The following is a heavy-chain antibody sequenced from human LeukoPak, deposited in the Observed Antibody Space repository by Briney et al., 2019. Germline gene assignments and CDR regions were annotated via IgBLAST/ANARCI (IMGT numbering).Heavy chain of an antibody. CDR3: AKDRTSDIVVVPAAIVGTYMDV. CDR1: GFTFNSYS. D-gene: IGHD2-2*01. V-gene: IGHV3-30-3*01. J-gene: IGHJ6*03. Sequence: PGGSLRLSCAASGFTFNSYSMHWVRQAPGKGLEWVTAISDDETYKFYADSVKGRFTISRDNSKNTLYLQMNSLRAEDTAVYYCAKDRTSDIVVVPAAIVGTYMDVWGKGTTVTISS. CDR2: ISDDETYK.